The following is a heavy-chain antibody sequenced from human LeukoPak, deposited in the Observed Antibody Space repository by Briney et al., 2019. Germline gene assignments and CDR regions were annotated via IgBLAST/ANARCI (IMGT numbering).Heavy chain of an antibody. CDR2: IKNKSEGEIT. CDR3: TSSIRGNGGFDY. D-gene: IGHD4-23*01. J-gene: IGHJ4*02. CDR1: GFSFTNAW. V-gene: IGHV3-15*01. Sequence: GGSLRLSCAASGFSFTNAWMNWVRQAPWKGLEWVGRIKNKSEGEITDYAAPVKGTFTISRDDSKNTLYLQMNSLKTEDTAVYYCTSSIRGNGGFDYWGQGTLVTVSS.